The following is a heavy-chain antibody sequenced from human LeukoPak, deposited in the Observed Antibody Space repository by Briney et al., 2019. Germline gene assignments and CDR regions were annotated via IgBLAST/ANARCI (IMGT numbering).Heavy chain of an antibody. CDR1: GFTLSSYG. D-gene: IGHD4-17*01. J-gene: IGHJ4*02. Sequence: PGRSLRLSCAASGFTLSSYGMHWVRQAPGKGLEWVAVIWYDGSTKYYADSVRGRFSISRDNSKNTLYLQMDSLRAEDTAVYYCARSTTVTLQSFDYWGQGTLVTVSS. V-gene: IGHV3-33*01. CDR3: ARSTTVTLQSFDY. CDR2: IWYDGSTK.